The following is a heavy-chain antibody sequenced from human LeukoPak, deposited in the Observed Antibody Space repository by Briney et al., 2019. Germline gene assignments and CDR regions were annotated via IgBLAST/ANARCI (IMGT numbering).Heavy chain of an antibody. CDR1: GGTFSSYA. CDR3: ARFTDGDYYFDY. D-gene: IGHD4-17*01. Sequence: SVKVSCRASGGTFSSYAISWVRQAPGQGLEWMGGIIPIFGTANYAQKFQGRVTITTDESTSTAYVELSSLRSEDTAVYYCARFTDGDYYFDYWGKGTLATVSS. CDR2: IIPIFGTA. J-gene: IGHJ4*02. V-gene: IGHV1-69*05.